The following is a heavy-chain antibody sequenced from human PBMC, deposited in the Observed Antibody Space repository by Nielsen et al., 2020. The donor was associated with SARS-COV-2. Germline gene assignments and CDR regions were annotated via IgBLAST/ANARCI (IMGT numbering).Heavy chain of an antibody. D-gene: IGHD2-2*01. CDR2: INPNSGGT. J-gene: IGHJ6*02. CDR3: ASPCQLAYYYGMDV. V-gene: IGHV1-2*06. CDR1: GYTFTGYY. Sequence: ASVKVSCKASGYTFTGYYMHWVRQAPGQGLEWMGRINPNSGGTNYAQKFQGRVTMTRDTSISTAYMELSRLRSDDTAVYYCASPCQLAYYYGMDVWGQGTTVTVSS.